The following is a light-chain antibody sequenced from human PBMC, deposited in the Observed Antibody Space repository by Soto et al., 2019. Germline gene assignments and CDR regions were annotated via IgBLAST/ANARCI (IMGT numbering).Light chain of an antibody. CDR2: DVT. Sequence: QSVLTQPASVSGSPGQSITISCTGTSSDVGGYHYVSWFQQHPGKAPQLMIYDVTNRPSGVSNRFSGSKSGNTASLTISGLQAEDEAAYYCSSYTISSTYGFGTGTKLTVL. J-gene: IGLJ1*01. CDR1: SSDVGGYHY. CDR3: SSYTISSTYG. V-gene: IGLV2-14*01.